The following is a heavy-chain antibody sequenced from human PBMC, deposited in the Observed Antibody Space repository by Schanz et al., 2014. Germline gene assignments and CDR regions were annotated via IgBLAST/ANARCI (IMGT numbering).Heavy chain of an antibody. J-gene: IGHJ4*02. CDR2: ISGNSGNI. D-gene: IGHD3-3*01. CDR1: GYTFSSNA. CDR3: ARGSGTFDS. Sequence: ERQLVESGGGLVQPGRSLRLSCAASGYTFSSNAMHWVRQGPGKGLEWVSCISGNSGNIGYADSVKGRFTISRDNSDNTLYLQMNNLRAEDTAVYYCARGSGTFDSWGQGTLVTVSS. V-gene: IGHV3-9*01.